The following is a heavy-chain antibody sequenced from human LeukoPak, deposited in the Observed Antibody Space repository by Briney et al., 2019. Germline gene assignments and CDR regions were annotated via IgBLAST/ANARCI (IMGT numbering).Heavy chain of an antibody. D-gene: IGHD5-18*01. Sequence: ASVKVSCKASGGTFSSYAISWVRQAPGQGLEWMGGIIPIFGTANYAQKFQGRVTITADKSTSTAYMELSSLRSGDTAVYYCARDVGGYSYGYYYYYMDVWGKGTTVTISS. J-gene: IGHJ6*03. CDR1: GGTFSSYA. CDR3: ARDVGGYSYGYYYYYMDV. V-gene: IGHV1-69*06. CDR2: IIPIFGTA.